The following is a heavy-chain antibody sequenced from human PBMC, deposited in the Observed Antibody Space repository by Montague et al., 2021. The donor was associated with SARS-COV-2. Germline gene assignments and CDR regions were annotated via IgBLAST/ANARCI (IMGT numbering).Heavy chain of an antibody. D-gene: IGHD5-12*01. CDR1: GGSISSNNYY. Sequence: SETLSLTCTVSGGSISSNNYYWDWIRQPPGKGPEWIGSIYDSGSTYYNPSLKSRVTISVDTSKNYFSLKLDSVTAADTAVYYCARRGRKLLPVATTIGGFDIWGQGTMVTVSS. J-gene: IGHJ3*02. CDR3: ARRGRKLLPVATTIGGFDI. V-gene: IGHV4-39*02. CDR2: IYDSGST.